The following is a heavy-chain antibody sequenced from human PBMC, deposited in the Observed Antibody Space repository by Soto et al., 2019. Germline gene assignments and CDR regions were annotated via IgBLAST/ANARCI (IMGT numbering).Heavy chain of an antibody. CDR2: INPNSGGT. CDR1: GYTFTGYY. D-gene: IGHD3-10*01. CDR3: ARGITMVRGVLLDAFDI. J-gene: IGHJ3*02. Sequence: QVQLVQSGAEVKKPGASVKVSCKASGYTFTGYYMHWVRQAPGQGREWMGRINPNSGGTNYAQKFQGWVTMTRDTSIRTGKMEVGRPRSGDTAVYFLARGITMVRGVLLDAFDIWGQGTMVTVSS. V-gene: IGHV1-2*04.